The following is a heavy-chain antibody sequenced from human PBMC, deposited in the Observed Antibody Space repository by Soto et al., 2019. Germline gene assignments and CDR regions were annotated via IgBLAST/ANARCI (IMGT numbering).Heavy chain of an antibody. J-gene: IGHJ6*02. CDR1: GGTFSSYA. CDR2: IIPIFGTA. Sequence: VASVKVSCKASGGTFSSYAISWVRQAPGQGLEWMGGIIPIFGTANYAQKFQGRVTITADESTSTAYMELSSLRSEDTAVYYCASREGVDTANHSYGMDVWGQGTTVTVSS. V-gene: IGHV1-69*13. CDR3: ASREGVDTANHSYGMDV. D-gene: IGHD5-18*01.